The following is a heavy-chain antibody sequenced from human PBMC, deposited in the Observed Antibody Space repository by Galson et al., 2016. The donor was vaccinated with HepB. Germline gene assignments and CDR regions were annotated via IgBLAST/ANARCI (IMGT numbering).Heavy chain of an antibody. CDR3: AKGSGYYNYYGMDV. Sequence: SLRLSCAASGFTFEDYVMHWVRQAPGKGLEWVSGISWNSGSIRYADSVKGRFTISRGNAKNSLYLQMNSLRVEDTALYYCAKGSGYYNYYGMDVWGQGTTVTVSS. J-gene: IGHJ6*02. CDR2: ISWNSGSI. CDR1: GFTFEDYV. V-gene: IGHV3-9*01.